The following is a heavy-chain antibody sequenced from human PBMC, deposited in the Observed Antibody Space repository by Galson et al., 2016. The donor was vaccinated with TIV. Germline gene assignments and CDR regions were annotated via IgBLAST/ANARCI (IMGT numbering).Heavy chain of an antibody. CDR2: ITYDGSDK. CDR3: ARGRDYYDTSVYYLFDY. V-gene: IGHV3-30*04. D-gene: IGHD3-22*01. CDR1: GFTFSTFE. J-gene: IGHJ4*02. Sequence: LRLSCAASGFTFSTFEIHWVRQAPGKGLEWVAVITYDGSDKYYAESVKGRFTISRDNSKKTVYLQVNSLGAEDTAVYYCARGRDYYDTSVYYLFDYWGQGTLVTVSS.